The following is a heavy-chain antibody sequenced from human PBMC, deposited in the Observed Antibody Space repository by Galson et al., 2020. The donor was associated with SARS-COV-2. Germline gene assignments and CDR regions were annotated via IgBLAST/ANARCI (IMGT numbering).Heavy chain of an antibody. J-gene: IGHJ4*02. Sequence: GGSLRLSCAASGFTFSSYAMSWVRQAPGKGLEWVSAISGSGGSTNYADSVKGRFTISRDNSKNTLYLQMNSLRAEDTAVYYCAKDKLLWFGESYFDYWGQGTLVTVSS. V-gene: IGHV3-23*01. CDR2: ISGSGGST. CDR3: AKDKLLWFGESYFDY. D-gene: IGHD3-10*01. CDR1: GFTFSSYA.